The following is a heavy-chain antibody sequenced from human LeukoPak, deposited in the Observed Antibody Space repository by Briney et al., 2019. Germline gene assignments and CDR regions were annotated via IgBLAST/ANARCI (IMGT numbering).Heavy chain of an antibody. CDR2: IYTSGST. D-gene: IGHD5-18*01. J-gene: IGHJ4*02. CDR1: GGSISSGSYY. V-gene: IGHV4-61*02. Sequence: SETLSLTCTVSGGSISSGSYYWSWIRQPAGKGLEWIGRIYTSGSTNYNPSLKSRVTILLDTSKNQFSLKLSSVTAADTAMYYCAREGKSYGYRPVDCWGQGTLVNVSS. CDR3: AREGKSYGYRPVDC.